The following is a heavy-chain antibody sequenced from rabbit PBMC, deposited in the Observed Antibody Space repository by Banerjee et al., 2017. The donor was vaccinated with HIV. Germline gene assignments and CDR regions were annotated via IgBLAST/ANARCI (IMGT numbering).Heavy chain of an antibody. J-gene: IGHJ4*01. V-gene: IGHV1S40*01. Sequence: QSLEESGGDLVKPGASLTLTCTASGFDFSSSYWICWVRQAPGKGLEWIGIIYAGSGSAYYASWVKGRFTISKTSPTTVTLQMTSLTVADTATYFCAREGSGWGSFNLWGPGTLVTVS. CDR3: AREGSGWGSFNL. D-gene: IGHD4-1*01. CDR1: GFDFSSSYW. CDR2: IYAGSGSA.